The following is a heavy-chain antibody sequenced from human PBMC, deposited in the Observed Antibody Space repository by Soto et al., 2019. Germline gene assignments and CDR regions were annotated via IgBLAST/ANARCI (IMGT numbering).Heavy chain of an antibody. J-gene: IGHJ6*02. CDR3: ARDIVAPYKGIAVADPYYYYYGMDV. CDR1: GFTFSSYS. CDR2: ISSSSSYI. V-gene: IGHV3-21*01. Sequence: EVQLVESGGGLVKPGGSLRLSCAASGFTFSSYSMNWVRQAPGKGLEWVSSISSSSSYIYYADSVKGRFTISRDNDKNSLYLQMNSLKAEDTAVYYCARDIVAPYKGIAVADPYYYYYGMDVWGQGTTVTVSS. D-gene: IGHD6-19*01.